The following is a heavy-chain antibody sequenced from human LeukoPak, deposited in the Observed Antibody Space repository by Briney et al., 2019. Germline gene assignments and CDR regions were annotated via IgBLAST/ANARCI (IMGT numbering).Heavy chain of an antibody. V-gene: IGHV3-48*03. D-gene: IGHD5-18*01. CDR1: GFTFSSYE. Sequence: GSLRLSCAASGFTFSSYEMDWVRQAPGKGLEWVSYISSSGSTIYYADSVKGRFTISRDNAKNSLYLQMNSLRAEDTAVYYCARGVTAMAPYYYYYYMDVWGKGTTVTVSS. CDR2: ISSSGSTI. CDR3: ARGVTAMAPYYYYYYMDV. J-gene: IGHJ6*03.